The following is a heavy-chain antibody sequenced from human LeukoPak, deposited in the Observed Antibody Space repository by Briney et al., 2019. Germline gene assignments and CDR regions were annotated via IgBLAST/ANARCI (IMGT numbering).Heavy chain of an antibody. Sequence: SETLSLTSAVYVGSFSGYNWSWIAKPQGKGRKGMGKTNNSGSTNYNPSLKSRVTISVDTSKNQFSLKLSSVTAADTAVYYCASVYCSSTSCYRALGYWGQGTLVTVSS. CDR2: TNNSGST. D-gene: IGHD2-2*01. V-gene: IGHV4-34*01. CDR3: ASVYCSSTSCYRALGY. J-gene: IGHJ4*02. CDR1: VGSFSGYN.